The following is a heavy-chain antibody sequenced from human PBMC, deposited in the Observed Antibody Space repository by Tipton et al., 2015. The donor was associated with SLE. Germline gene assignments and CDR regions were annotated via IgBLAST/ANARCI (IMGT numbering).Heavy chain of an antibody. CDR3: ARANLQGSLVDYYFDL. D-gene: IGHD4-11*01. CDR1: DGSLSGYY. J-gene: IGHJ2*01. Sequence: TLSLTCTVFDGSLSGYYWTWIRQSPGKGLEWIGEVSHDGGANYNPSLESRGTISLDTSKNQFSLRLSSVTAADTAVYFCARANLQGSLVDYYFDLWGRGTLVTVSS. CDR2: VSHDGGA. V-gene: IGHV4-34*01.